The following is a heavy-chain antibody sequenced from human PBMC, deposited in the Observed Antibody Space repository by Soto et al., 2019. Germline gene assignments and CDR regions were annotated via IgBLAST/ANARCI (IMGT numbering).Heavy chain of an antibody. CDR3: ARHPVVPAASYYMDV. D-gene: IGHD2-2*01. Sequence: SETLSLTSTVSGGSISSYYWSWIRQHTGKGLEWIGYIYYSGSTNYNPSLKSRVTISVDTSKNQFSLKLSSVTAADTAVYYCARHPVVPAASYYMDVWGKGTTVTVSS. CDR2: IYYSGST. CDR1: GGSISSYY. V-gene: IGHV4-59*08. J-gene: IGHJ6*03.